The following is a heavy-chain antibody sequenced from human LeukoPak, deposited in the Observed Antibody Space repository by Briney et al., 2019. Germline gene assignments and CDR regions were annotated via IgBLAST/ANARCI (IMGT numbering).Heavy chain of an antibody. CDR2: FDYDGNT. J-gene: IGHJ5*02. V-gene: IGHV4-59*01. CDR3: ARDSGATPNQINWFDP. D-gene: IGHD1-26*01. Sequence: SQTVSLTCAVSGGSINTYYWAWIRQPPGKGLEWIGYFDYDGNTNYNPSLKGRVTISVDTSKTQLSLKLASVTAEDTAVYYCARDSGATPNQINWFDPWGQGTLVTVSS. CDR1: GGSINTYY.